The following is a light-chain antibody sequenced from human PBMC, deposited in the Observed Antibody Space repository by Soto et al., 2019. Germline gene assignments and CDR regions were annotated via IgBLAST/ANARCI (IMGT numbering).Light chain of an antibody. V-gene: IGKV3-15*01. CDR3: QQYYKWPPIP. CDR1: QSVSSR. Sequence: EIMLTQSPATLSLSPGERATLSCRASQSVSSRLAWYQRKPGQGPRLLIYDASSRATGILGRISGSGSWTEFTLTISSLQYEDFAVYNCQQYYKWPPIPFGQGTRLE. CDR2: DAS. J-gene: IGKJ5*01.